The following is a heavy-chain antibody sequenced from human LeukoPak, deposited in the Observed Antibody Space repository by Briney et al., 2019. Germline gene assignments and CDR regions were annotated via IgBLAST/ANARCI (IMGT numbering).Heavy chain of an antibody. CDR3: ARGMSGYTEDPFDI. CDR1: GYTFTSYS. V-gene: IGHV1-18*01. Sequence: ASVTVSCKASGYTFTSYSINWVRQAPGQGLEWMAWINAYNGNPNSAQKFHGRVTLTRDTSTSTAYMELRSLRSDDTAVYFCARGMSGYTEDPFDIWGQGTVVTVSS. CDR2: INAYNGNP. J-gene: IGHJ3*02. D-gene: IGHD2-2*02.